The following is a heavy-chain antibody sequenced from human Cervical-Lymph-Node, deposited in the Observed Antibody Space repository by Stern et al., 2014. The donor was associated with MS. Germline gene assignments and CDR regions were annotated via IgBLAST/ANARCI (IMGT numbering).Heavy chain of an antibody. CDR3: ARQNMVRGVTELDF. D-gene: IGHD3-10*01. V-gene: IGHV1-46*01. CDR1: GYTFSIYY. Sequence: VQLVESGTEVKKSGASVRVSCKASGYTFSIYYMHWVRQAPGQGLEWLGIIKPATGGTTYAQKFQDRVPMTNDTSTSTLYLEMSSLISEDTAVYYCARQNMVRGVTELDFWGQGTLVTVSS. CDR2: IKPATGGT. J-gene: IGHJ4*02.